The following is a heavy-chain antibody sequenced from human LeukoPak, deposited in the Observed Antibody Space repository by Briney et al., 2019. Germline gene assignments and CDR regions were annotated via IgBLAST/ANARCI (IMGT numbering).Heavy chain of an antibody. CDR2: INHSGST. V-gene: IGHV4-34*01. J-gene: IGHJ4*02. CDR1: GVSFSGYY. CDR3: ARGRPIVVVPAVTYIDY. D-gene: IGHD2-2*01. Sequence: SETLSLTCAVYGVSFSGYYWSWIRQPPGKWLEWIGEINHSGSTNYNPSLKSRVTISVDTSKNQFSLKLSSVPAADTAVYYCARGRPIVVVPAVTYIDYWGQGTLVTVSS.